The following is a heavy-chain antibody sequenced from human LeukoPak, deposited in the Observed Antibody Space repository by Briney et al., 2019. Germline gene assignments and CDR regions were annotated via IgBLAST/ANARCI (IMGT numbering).Heavy chain of an antibody. CDR2: ISGSGGST. V-gene: IGHV3-23*01. J-gene: IGHJ4*02. Sequence: GGSLRLSCAASGFTFSSYAMSWVRQAPGKGLEWVSAISGSGGSTYYADSVKGRFTISRDNSKNTLYLQMNSLRAEDTAVYYCAKGYGYGDYGGFYFDYWGQGTLVTVSS. CDR3: AKGYGYGDYGGFYFDY. D-gene: IGHD4-17*01. CDR1: GFTFSSYA.